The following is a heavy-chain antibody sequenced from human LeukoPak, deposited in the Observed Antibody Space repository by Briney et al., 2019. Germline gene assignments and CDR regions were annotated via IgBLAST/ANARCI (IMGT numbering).Heavy chain of an antibody. Sequence: GGSLGLSCAASGFTVSSHAMSWVRQAPGKGLEWVSALSGSGGSTYYADSVKGPLTISRDNSKNTLYRQMNSLRAEETAVYYCAKSPFCSSQRVYSDYWGQGTLVTVSS. J-gene: IGHJ4*02. D-gene: IGHD6-13*01. CDR3: AKSPFCSSQRVYSDY. CDR1: GFTVSSHA. CDR2: LSGSGGST. V-gene: IGHV3-23*01.